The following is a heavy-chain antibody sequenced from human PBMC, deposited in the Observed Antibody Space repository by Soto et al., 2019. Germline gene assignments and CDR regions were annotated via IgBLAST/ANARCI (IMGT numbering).Heavy chain of an antibody. CDR3: ARDYREAVAGTCDFPNFDY. CDR2: ISAYNGNT. CDR1: GYTFTRYG. D-gene: IGHD6-19*01. Sequence: QVQLVQSGAEVKKPGASVKVSCKASGYTFTRYGISWVRQAPGQGLEWMGWISAYNGNTNYAQKLQGRVTMTTDTSTSTAYMELRSLRSDDTAVYYCARDYREAVAGTCDFPNFDYWGQGTLVTVSS. V-gene: IGHV1-18*01. J-gene: IGHJ4*02.